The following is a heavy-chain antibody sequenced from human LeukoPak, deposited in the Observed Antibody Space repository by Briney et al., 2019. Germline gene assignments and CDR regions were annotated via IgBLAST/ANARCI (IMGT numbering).Heavy chain of an antibody. CDR3: ARGWKDTTS. D-gene: IGHD1-1*01. CDR2: ISSSASTI. V-gene: IGHV3-11*01. Sequence: GGSLRLSCAASGFTFSDYYMSWIRQAPGKGLEWVSHISSSASTISYADSVRGRFTISRDNAKNSLFLQLNSLRAEDTAIYYCARGWKDTTSWGQGTPVTVSS. J-gene: IGHJ5*02. CDR1: GFTFSDYY.